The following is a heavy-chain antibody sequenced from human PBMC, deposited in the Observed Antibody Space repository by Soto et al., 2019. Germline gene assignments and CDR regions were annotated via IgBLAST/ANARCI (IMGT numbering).Heavy chain of an antibody. CDR3: ARPYYRVSHYYYGMDV. J-gene: IGHJ6*02. D-gene: IGHD3-22*01. V-gene: IGHV1-69*06. CDR1: GGTFSSYA. Sequence: GASVKVSCKASGGTFSSYAISWVRQAPGQGLEWMGGIIPIFGTANYAQKFQGRVTITADKSTSTAYMELSSLRSEDTAVYYCARPYYRVSHYYYGMDVWGQGTTVTVSS. CDR2: IIPIFGTA.